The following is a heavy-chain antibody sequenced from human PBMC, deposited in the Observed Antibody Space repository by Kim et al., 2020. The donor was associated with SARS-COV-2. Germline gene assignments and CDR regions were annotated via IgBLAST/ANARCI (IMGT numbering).Heavy chain of an antibody. D-gene: IGHD3-10*01. CDR3: AREGVMVRGVIIRGIDY. J-gene: IGHJ4*02. Sequence: VKGRFTISGDNSKNTLYLQMNSRRAEDTAVYYCAREGVMVRGVIIRGIDYWGQGTLVTVSS. V-gene: IGHV3-53*01.